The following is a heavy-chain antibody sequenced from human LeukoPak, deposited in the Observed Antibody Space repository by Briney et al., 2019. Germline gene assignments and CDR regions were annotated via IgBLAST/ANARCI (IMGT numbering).Heavy chain of an antibody. CDR2: IRSKANSYAT. V-gene: IGHV3-73*01. CDR3: IRELLSFGEPVDY. J-gene: IGHJ4*02. Sequence: PGGSLRLSCAASGFTFSGSAMHWVRQASGKGLEWVGRIRSKANSYATAYAASVKGRFTISRDDSKNTAYLQMNSLKTEDTAVYYCIRELLSFGEPVDYWGQGTLVTVSS. CDR1: GFTFSGSA. D-gene: IGHD3-10*01.